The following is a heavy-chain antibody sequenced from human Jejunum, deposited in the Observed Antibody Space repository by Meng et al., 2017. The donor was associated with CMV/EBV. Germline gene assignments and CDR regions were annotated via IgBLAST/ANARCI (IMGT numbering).Heavy chain of an antibody. CDR1: GISPSTSGEG. J-gene: IGHJ4*02. CDR3: AHFVGGYYPSRPDY. V-gene: IGHV2-5*02. CDR2: INRGDDN. Sequence: QITLKASGPTQRKPTQTPTLTCSFSGISPSTSGEGVGWIRQPPGKALEWLALINRGDDNPYSPSLNSRLTIAKDTSKNEVVLTLTNMGPIDTGTYYCAHFVGGYYPSRPDYWGQGTLVTVSS. D-gene: IGHD1-26*01.